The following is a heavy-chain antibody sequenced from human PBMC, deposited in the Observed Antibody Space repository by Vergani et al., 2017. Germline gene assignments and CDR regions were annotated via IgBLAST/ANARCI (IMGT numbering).Heavy chain of an antibody. D-gene: IGHD3-3*01. Sequence: QLQLQESGPGLVKPSETLSLTCTVSGGSISSSSYYWGWIRQPPGKGLEWIGSIYYSGSTYYNPSLKSRVTISVDTSKNQFSLKLSSVTAADTAVYYCARDYDFWSLKYWGQGTLVTVSS. CDR1: GGSISSSSYY. V-gene: IGHV4-39*07. CDR3: ARDYDFWSLKY. J-gene: IGHJ4*02. CDR2: IYYSGST.